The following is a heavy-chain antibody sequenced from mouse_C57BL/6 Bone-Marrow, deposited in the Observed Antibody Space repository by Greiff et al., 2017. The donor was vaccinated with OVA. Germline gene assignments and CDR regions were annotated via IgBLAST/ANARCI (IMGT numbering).Heavy chain of an antibody. Sequence: VQLQQSGAELVRPGASVKLSCTASGFNIKDDYMHWVKQRPDQGLEWIGWIDPENGDTEYASKFQGKATITADTSSNTADLQLSSLTSEDTAVYYCTTSSNYGFAYWGQGTLVTVSA. D-gene: IGHD2-5*01. CDR1: GFNIKDDY. CDR3: TTSSNYGFAY. V-gene: IGHV14-4*01. J-gene: IGHJ3*01. CDR2: IDPENGDT.